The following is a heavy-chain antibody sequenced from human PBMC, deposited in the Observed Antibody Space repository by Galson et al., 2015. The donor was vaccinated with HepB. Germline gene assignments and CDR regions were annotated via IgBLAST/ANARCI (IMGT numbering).Heavy chain of an antibody. CDR2: ISSNGGST. Sequence: SLRLSCAASGFTLSNYAMHWVRQAPGKGLEYVSAISSNGGSTYYADSVKGRFTISRDNSKNTLYLQMSSLRAEDTALYYGVKDPIAGYTSGWTQNQVDYWGQGLLVTVSS. D-gene: IGHD6-19*01. CDR3: VKDPIAGYTSGWTQNQVDY. J-gene: IGHJ4*02. CDR1: GFTLSNYA. V-gene: IGHV3-64D*06.